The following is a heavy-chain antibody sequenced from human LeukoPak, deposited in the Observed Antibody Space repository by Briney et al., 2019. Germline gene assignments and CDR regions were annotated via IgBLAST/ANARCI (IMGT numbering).Heavy chain of an antibody. Sequence: ASAKVSCKASGYTFTSYGISWVRQAPGQGLEWMGWISAYNGNTNYAQKLQGRVTMTTDTSTSTAYMELRSLRSDDTAVYYCARLRYCSSTSCIQGAFDIWGQGTMVTVSS. CDR3: ARLRYCSSTSCIQGAFDI. V-gene: IGHV1-18*01. CDR2: ISAYNGNT. J-gene: IGHJ3*02. D-gene: IGHD2-2*01. CDR1: GYTFTSYG.